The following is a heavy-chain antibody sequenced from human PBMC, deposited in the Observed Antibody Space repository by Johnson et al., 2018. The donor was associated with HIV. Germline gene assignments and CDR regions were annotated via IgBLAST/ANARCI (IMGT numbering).Heavy chain of an antibody. V-gene: IGHV3-64*01. Sequence: VQLVESGGGLVQPGGSLRLSCAASGFTFSSYAMHWVRQAPGKGLEYVSAISSNGGKTYYANSVRGRFTISRDNSKNTLYLQMGRLRAEDKGVYYCARERVHDIWGQGTMVTVSS. CDR3: ARERVHDI. CDR2: ISSNGGKT. J-gene: IGHJ3*02. CDR1: GFTFSSYA.